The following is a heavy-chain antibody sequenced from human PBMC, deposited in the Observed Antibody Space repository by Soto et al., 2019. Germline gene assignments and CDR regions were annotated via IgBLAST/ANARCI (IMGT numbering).Heavy chain of an antibody. CDR1: GYSFTSYG. CDR3: AAVGGDRVATIHFDY. J-gene: IGHJ4*02. Sequence: DSVKVSCKASGYSFTSYGISRRRQAPGQGLEWMGWISAYNGNTNYAQKLQGRVTMTTDTSTNTAYMELRSLRSDDTAVYYCAAVGGDRVATIHFDYWGQGTLVIGSS. D-gene: IGHD5-12*01. CDR2: ISAYNGNT. V-gene: IGHV1-18*01.